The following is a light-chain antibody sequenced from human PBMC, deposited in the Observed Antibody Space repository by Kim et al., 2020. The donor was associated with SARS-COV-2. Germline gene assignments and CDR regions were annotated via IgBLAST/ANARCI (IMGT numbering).Light chain of an antibody. Sequence: QWVTISCSGSSSNIGSNYVYWYQQLPGTAPKLLIYRNNKWPSGVPDRFSGSKSGTSASLAISGLRSEDEADYYCATWDDSLSGHVVFGGGTKLTVL. CDR3: ATWDDSLSGHVV. J-gene: IGLJ2*01. CDR1: SSNIGSNY. V-gene: IGLV1-47*01. CDR2: RNN.